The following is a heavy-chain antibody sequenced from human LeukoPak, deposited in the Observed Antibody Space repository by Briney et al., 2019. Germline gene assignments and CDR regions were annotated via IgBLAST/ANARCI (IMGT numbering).Heavy chain of an antibody. D-gene: IGHD1-26*01. CDR1: GGSISSSSYH. V-gene: IGHV4-39*01. CDR2: IYYSGST. CDR3: ARQTSPSGGGSYSPFDY. Sequence: PETLSLTCTVSGGSISSSSYHWGWIRQPPGKGLEWIGSIYYSGSTYYNPSLRSRVTISVDTSKNQFSLNLSSATAADTAVYYCARQTSPSGGGSYSPFDYWGQGTLVSVSS. J-gene: IGHJ4*02.